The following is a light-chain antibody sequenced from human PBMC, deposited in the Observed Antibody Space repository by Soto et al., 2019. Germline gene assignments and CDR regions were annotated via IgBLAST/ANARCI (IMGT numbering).Light chain of an antibody. J-gene: IGKJ1*01. CDR1: QSISSW. CDR3: QQYNDNWT. Sequence: EIQMTQSPSTLSAYVGDRVTITCRASQSISSWLAWYQQKPGKAPKLLIYKASTLQSGVPSRFSGSGSGTEFTLAISSLQPDDSATYYCQQYNDNWTFGQGTKVDIK. CDR2: KAS. V-gene: IGKV1-5*03.